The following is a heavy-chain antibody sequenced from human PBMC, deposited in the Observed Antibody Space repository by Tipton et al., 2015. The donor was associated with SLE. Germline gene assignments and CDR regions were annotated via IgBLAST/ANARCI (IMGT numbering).Heavy chain of an antibody. CDR3: ARGSRVEEDLDY. D-gene: IGHD1-26*01. CDR2: VSYSGST. J-gene: IGHJ4*02. V-gene: IGHV4-59*07. CDR1: GASISTYY. Sequence: TLSLTCTVSGASISTYYWSWIRQPPGKGLEWIGYVSYSGSTNYNPSLKSRVTISVDTSKNQFSLRLKTVTAADTAVYYCARGSRVEEDLDYWGPGTLVTVSS.